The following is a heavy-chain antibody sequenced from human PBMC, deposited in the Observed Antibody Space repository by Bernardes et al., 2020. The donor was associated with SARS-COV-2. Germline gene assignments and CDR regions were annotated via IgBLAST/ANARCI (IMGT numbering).Heavy chain of an antibody. CDR3: ARGCRSTSCYTIKFDY. V-gene: IGHV3-74*01. CDR1: GFTFSNYW. CDR2: LNSDGSYS. J-gene: IGHJ4*02. Sequence: GGSLRLSCAASGFTFSNYWMHWVRQAPGKGLVWVSRLNSDGSYSDYADSVKGRFTISRDNARNTLYLQMNSLRAEDTAVYYCARGCRSTSCYTIKFDYWGQGTLVTVSS. D-gene: IGHD2-2*02.